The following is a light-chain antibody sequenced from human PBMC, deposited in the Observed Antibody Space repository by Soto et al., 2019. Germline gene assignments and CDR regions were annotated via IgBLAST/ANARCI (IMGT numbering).Light chain of an antibody. V-gene: IGKV3-11*01. Sequence: EIVLTQSPATLSLSPGERATLSCRASQSVSSYLAWYQQKPGQAPRLLIYDASNRATGTPARFSGSGSGTDFTLTISSLEAEDFAVYYCQQWSNWPLTFGPGTKEDFK. CDR2: DAS. J-gene: IGKJ3*01. CDR3: QQWSNWPLT. CDR1: QSVSSY.